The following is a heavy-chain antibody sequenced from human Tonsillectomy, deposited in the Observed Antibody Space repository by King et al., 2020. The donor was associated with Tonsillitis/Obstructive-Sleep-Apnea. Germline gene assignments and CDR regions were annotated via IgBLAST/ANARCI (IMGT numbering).Heavy chain of an antibody. Sequence: VQLVESGGGVVQPGRSLRLSCAASGFTFSSYAMHWVRQAPGKGLEWVADISYEGSNQNYADSVKGRFTISRENSKNTLYLQMNSLRAEDTAVYYGARDPDGYGLYYFDYWGQGTLVTVSS. CDR2: ISYEGSNQ. J-gene: IGHJ4*02. D-gene: IGHD5-24*01. CDR3: ARDPDGYGLYYFDY. V-gene: IGHV3-30*04. CDR1: GFTFSSYA.